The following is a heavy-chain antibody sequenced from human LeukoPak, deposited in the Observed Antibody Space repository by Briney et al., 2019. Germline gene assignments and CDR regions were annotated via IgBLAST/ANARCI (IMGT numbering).Heavy chain of an antibody. CDR1: GFIFYNAW. Sequence: EAGGSLRLSCAASGFIFYNAWLDWVRQAPGNGLEWVGRIKSKTDGGTADYPAPVKGRFTISRDDSTNTLFLQMNSLRTEDTAVYYCTTESRDRSGWYGAFDIWGQGTMVSVSS. D-gene: IGHD6-19*01. CDR2: IKSKTDGGTA. CDR3: TTESRDRSGWYGAFDI. V-gene: IGHV3-15*01. J-gene: IGHJ3*02.